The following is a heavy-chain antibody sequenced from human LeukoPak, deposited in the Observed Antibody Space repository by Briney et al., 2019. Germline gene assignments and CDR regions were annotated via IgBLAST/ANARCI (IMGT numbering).Heavy chain of an antibody. D-gene: IGHD2-2*01. CDR3: ARPAGTDQLPYYFDY. CDR2: IYYTGST. V-gene: IGHV4-39*01. CDR1: GGSIGSSSYY. Sequence: SSETLSFTCTVSGGSIGSSSYYWGWIRQPPGKGLEWIGSIYYTGSTYYNPSLKSRVTISVDTSKNQFSLKLSSVTAADTAVYYCARPAGTDQLPYYFDYWGQGTLVAVSS. J-gene: IGHJ4*02.